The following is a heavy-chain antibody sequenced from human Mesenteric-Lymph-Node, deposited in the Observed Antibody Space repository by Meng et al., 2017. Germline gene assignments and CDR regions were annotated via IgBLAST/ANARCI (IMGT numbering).Heavy chain of an antibody. CDR2: INPNSGGT. CDR3: AREEVTLVRGVTIYYYYGMDV. V-gene: IGHV1-2*06. D-gene: IGHD3-10*01. Sequence: GESLKISRAASGFTFSSYSMNWVRQAPGQGLEWMGRINPNSGGTNYAQKFQGRVTMTRDTSISTAYMELSRLRSDDTAVYYCAREEVTLVRGVTIYYYYGMDVWGQGTTVTVSS. J-gene: IGHJ6*02. CDR1: GFTFSSYS.